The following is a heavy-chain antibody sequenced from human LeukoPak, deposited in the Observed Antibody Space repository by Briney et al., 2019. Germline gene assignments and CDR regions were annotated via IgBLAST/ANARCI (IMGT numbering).Heavy chain of an antibody. CDR3: ARLLAPYYYYYMDV. Sequence: SETLSLTCTVSGGSISSYYWSWIRQPPGKGLEWIGYIYTSGSTNYNPPLKSRVTISVDTSKNQFSLKLSSVTAADTAVYYCARLLAPYYYYYMDVWGKGTTVTVSS. J-gene: IGHJ6*03. V-gene: IGHV4-4*09. CDR1: GGSISSYY. CDR2: IYTSGST.